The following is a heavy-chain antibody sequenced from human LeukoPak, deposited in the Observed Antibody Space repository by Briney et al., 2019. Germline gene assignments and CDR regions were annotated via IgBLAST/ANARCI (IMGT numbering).Heavy chain of an antibody. V-gene: IGHV3-13*01. CDR1: GFAFSIYD. J-gene: IGHJ5*02. D-gene: IGHD2-8*01. CDR2: IGTTDNT. CDR3: ARVPTNSWYNWFDP. Sequence: GGSLRLSCAASGFAFSIYDMHWVRQPTGKGLEWVSAIGTTDNTYYIDSVKGRFTISRENAKNSLYLQMNSLRAEDTAIYYCARVPTNSWYNWFDPWGQGTLVTVSS.